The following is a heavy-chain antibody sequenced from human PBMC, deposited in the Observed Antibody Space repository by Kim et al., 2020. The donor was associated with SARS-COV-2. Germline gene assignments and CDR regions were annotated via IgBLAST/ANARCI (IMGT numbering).Heavy chain of an antibody. Sequence: GGSLRLSCAASGFTFSNVWMTWVRQSPGKGLEWVGRINSRTQDGATDYAAPVKGRFTISRDDSKNTLYLEMSSLKIEDTGVYYCTSTLGYWGQGTLVTVSS. J-gene: IGHJ4*02. D-gene: IGHD1-26*01. V-gene: IGHV3-15*01. CDR2: INSRTQDGAT. CDR3: TSTLGY. CDR1: GFTFSNVW.